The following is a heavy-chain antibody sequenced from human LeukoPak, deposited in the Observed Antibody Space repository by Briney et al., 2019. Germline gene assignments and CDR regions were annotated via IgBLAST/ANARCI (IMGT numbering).Heavy chain of an antibody. Sequence: GGSLRLSCAASGFTFSSYWMHWVRQAPGKGLVRVSRINSDGSSTSYADSVKGRFTISRDNAKNTLYLQMNSLRAEDTAVCYCAGGASGYSYGWGQGTLVTVSS. CDR3: AGGASGYSYG. CDR2: INSDGSST. J-gene: IGHJ4*02. V-gene: IGHV3-74*01. CDR1: GFTFSSYW. D-gene: IGHD5-18*01.